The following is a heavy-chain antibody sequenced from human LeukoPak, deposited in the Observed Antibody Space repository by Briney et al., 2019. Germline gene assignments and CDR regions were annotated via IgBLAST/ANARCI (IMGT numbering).Heavy chain of an antibody. CDR1: GFTFSSYA. CDR2: ISGSGGST. CDR3: AKANPGVVAAINFDY. Sequence: GGSLRLSCAASGFTFSSYAMSWVRQAPGKGLEWVSAISGSGGSTYYADSMKGRFTISRDNSKNTLYLQMNSLRAEDTAVYYCAKANPGVVAAINFDYWGQGTLVTVSS. V-gene: IGHV3-23*01. D-gene: IGHD2-15*01. J-gene: IGHJ4*02.